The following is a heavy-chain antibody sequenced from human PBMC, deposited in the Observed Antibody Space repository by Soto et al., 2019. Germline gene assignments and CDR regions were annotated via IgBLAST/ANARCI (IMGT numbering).Heavy chain of an antibody. D-gene: IGHD3-22*01. CDR3: AAYHYDSSGYYSLDAFDI. Sequence: PSEILSLTCTVSGGSISSYYWSWIRQPPGKGLEWIGYIYYSGSTNYNPSLKSRVTISVDTPKNQFSLKLSSVTAADTAVYYCAAYHYDSSGYYSLDAFDIWGQGTMVTVSS. CDR1: GGSISSYY. V-gene: IGHV4-59*01. J-gene: IGHJ3*02. CDR2: IYYSGST.